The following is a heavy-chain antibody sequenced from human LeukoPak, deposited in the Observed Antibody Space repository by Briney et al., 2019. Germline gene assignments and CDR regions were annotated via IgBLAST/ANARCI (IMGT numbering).Heavy chain of an antibody. Sequence: SETLSLTCAVYGGSFSGYYWSWIRQPPGKGLEWIGEINHSGSTNYNPSLKSRVTISVDTSKNQFSLKLSSVTAADTAVYYCARVPEWELLGVDIWGQGTMVTVSS. CDR2: INHSGST. CDR1: GGSFSGYY. D-gene: IGHD1-26*01. CDR3: ARVPEWELLGVDI. V-gene: IGHV4-34*01. J-gene: IGHJ3*02.